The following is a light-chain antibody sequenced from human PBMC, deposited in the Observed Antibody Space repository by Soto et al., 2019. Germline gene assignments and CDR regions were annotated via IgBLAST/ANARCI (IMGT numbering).Light chain of an antibody. CDR3: CSYAGSSTYYV. Sequence: QSVLTQPASVSGSPGQSITISCTGTSSDVGSYNLVSWYQQHPGRAPKLIIYQGNTQPSGVSNRFSGSKSGNTASLTISGLQAEDEADYYCCSYAGSSTYYVFGTGTKVTVL. V-gene: IGLV2-23*01. CDR2: QGN. CDR1: SSDVGSYNL. J-gene: IGLJ1*01.